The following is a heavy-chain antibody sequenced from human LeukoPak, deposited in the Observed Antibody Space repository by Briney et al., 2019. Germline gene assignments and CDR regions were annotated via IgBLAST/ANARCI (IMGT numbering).Heavy chain of an antibody. CDR1: GFSVRNSY. Sequence: PGGSLRLSCAASGFSVRNSYMSWIRQAPGKGLEWASVIYSGGNTYYAGSVKGRFTISRDNSKNTLSLQMNSLRAEDTALYFCAKSWGSTRPYYNYMEVWGKGTTVTVSS. CDR2: IYSGGNT. CDR3: AKSWGSTRPYYNYMEV. V-gene: IGHV3-53*01. D-gene: IGHD1-26*01. J-gene: IGHJ6*03.